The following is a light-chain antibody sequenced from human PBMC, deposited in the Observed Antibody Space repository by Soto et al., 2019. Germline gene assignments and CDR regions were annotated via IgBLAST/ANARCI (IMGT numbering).Light chain of an antibody. J-gene: IGKJ1*01. V-gene: IGKV1-5*03. Sequence: DIQMTQSPSTLSGSVGDRVTITCRASQTISSLLAWYQQKPGKDPKLLIYKASTLKSGVPSRFSGSGSGTEFTLTISSLQPDDFATYYCQHYNSYSEAFGQGTKVELK. CDR3: QHYNSYSEA. CDR2: KAS. CDR1: QTISSL.